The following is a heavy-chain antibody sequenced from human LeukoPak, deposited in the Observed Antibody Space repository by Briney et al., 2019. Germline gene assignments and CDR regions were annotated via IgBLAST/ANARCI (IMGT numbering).Heavy chain of an antibody. Sequence: ASVKVSCKASGGTFSSYAISWVRQAPGQGLEWMGWISAYNGNTNYAQKLQGRVTMTTDTSTSTAYMELRSLRSDDTAVYYCARGGNDYGDYDLWYWGQGTLVTVSS. CDR1: GGTFSSYA. V-gene: IGHV1-18*01. CDR2: ISAYNGNT. J-gene: IGHJ4*02. CDR3: ARGGNDYGDYDLWY. D-gene: IGHD4-17*01.